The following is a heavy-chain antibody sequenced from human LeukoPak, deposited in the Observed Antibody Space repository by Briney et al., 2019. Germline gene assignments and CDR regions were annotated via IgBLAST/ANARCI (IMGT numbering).Heavy chain of an antibody. Sequence: SETLSLTCTVSGGSISSYYWSWIRQPPGKGLEWIGYIYYSGSTNYNPSLKSRITISVDTSKNQFSLKLSSVTAADTAVYYCATKYYYDSSGKKEEFDYWGQGTLVTVSS. D-gene: IGHD3-22*01. CDR1: GGSISSYY. J-gene: IGHJ4*02. V-gene: IGHV4-59*12. CDR2: IYYSGST. CDR3: ATKYYYDSSGKKEEFDY.